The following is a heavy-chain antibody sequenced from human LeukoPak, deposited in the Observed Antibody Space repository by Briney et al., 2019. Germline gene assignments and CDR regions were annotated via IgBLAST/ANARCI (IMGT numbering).Heavy chain of an antibody. CDR3: ARVDGVTVFGVVIMRSGWFDP. CDR1: GGSFSGYY. J-gene: IGHJ5*02. CDR2: INHSEST. Sequence: SETLSLTCAVYGGSFSGYYWSWIRQPPGKGLEWIGEINHSESTNYNPSLKSRVTISVDTSKNQFSLKLSSVTAADTAVYYCARVDGVTVFGVVIMRSGWFDPWGQGTLVTVSS. D-gene: IGHD3-3*01. V-gene: IGHV4-34*01.